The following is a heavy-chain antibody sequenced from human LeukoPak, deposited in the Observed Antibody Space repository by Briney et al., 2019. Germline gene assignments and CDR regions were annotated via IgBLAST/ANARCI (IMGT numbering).Heavy chain of an antibody. CDR2: IYTSGST. J-gene: IGHJ6*03. CDR3: AREQLGLGYYYYYMDV. Sequence: SETLSLTCTVSGGSISSYYWSWIRQPAGKGLEWIGRIYTSGSTNYNPSLKSRVTMSVDTSKNQFSLKLSSVTAADTAVYYCAREQLGLGYYYYYMDVWGKGTTVTVSS. V-gene: IGHV4-4*07. D-gene: IGHD6-6*01. CDR1: GGSISSYY.